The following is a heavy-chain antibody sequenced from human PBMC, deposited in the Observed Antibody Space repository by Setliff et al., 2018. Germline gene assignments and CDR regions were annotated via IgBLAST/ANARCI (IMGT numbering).Heavy chain of an antibody. Sequence: SSETLSLTCTVSDLSISIGYYWGWIRQSPGKGLEWLGALFHTGRTHHNPSLQSRVAMSVDTSKNQFSLKLSSVTAADTAVYYCARGGGYSTNGYWGQGTLVTVSS. J-gene: IGHJ4*02. CDR2: LFHTGRT. CDR3: ARGGGYSTNGY. D-gene: IGHD2-8*01. V-gene: IGHV4-38-2*02. CDR1: DLSISIGYY.